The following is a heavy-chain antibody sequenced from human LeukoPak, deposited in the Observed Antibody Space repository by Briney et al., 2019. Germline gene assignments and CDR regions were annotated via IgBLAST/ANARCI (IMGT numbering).Heavy chain of an antibody. CDR1: GFTFGSYW. Sequence: GGSLRLSCAASGFTFGSYWMTWVRQAPGKGLEWVANIKQDGSEKYYVDSVKGRFTISRDNAKNSLYLQMNSLRAEDTAVYYCARSDPDAFDIWGQGTMVTVSS. J-gene: IGHJ3*02. CDR2: IKQDGSEK. V-gene: IGHV3-7*01. CDR3: ARSDPDAFDI.